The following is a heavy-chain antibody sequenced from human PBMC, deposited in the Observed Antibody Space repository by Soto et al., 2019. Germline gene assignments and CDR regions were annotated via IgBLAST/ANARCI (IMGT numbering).Heavy chain of an antibody. J-gene: IGHJ4*02. Sequence: EVQLVESGGGLVKPGGSLSLSCAAPGFTFSTYNRNWARQAPGRGLEWVAPISSTSVYMYYANSLKGRFTISRANAKSSLYLQVNSLRAEDTAVYYCARGWLRDPWMYWGQGTLVTVSS. CDR1: GFTFSTYN. V-gene: IGHV3-21*01. CDR3: ARGWLRDPWMY. CDR2: ISSTSVYM. D-gene: IGHD5-12*01.